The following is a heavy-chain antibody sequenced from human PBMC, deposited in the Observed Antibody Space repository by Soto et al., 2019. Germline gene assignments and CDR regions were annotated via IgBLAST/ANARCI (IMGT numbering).Heavy chain of an antibody. V-gene: IGHV4-39*01. Sequence: SETLSLTCSVSGGTINSGDYFWSWIRQPPGKGLEWIGSISHTGRTSYNPSLKSRVSISVDTSKNQFSLTLTSVTAADTAVYYCARGGGYDSFDFWGQGIQVTVSS. D-gene: IGHD2-15*01. CDR2: ISHTGRT. CDR3: ARGGGYDSFDF. J-gene: IGHJ4*02. CDR1: GGTINSGDYF.